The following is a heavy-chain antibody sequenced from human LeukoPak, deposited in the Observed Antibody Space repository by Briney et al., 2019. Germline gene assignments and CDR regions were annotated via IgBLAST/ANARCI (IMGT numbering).Heavy chain of an antibody. Sequence: GEALKISCKASGYNFTKFWLGWVRQMPGKGLEWMGIIFPGDFDTRYSPSFEGQVTISADKSLSTAYLQWTRLKGSDTAVYYCAVTALDNWFDHWGLGTLVTVP. CDR1: GYNFTKFW. V-gene: IGHV5-51*01. CDR2: IFPGDFDT. CDR3: AVTALDNWFDH. D-gene: IGHD2-21*02. J-gene: IGHJ5*02.